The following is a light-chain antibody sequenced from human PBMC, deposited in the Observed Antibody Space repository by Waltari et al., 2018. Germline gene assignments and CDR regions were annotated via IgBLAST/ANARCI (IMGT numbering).Light chain of an antibody. CDR3: LQTLTTPLT. V-gene: IGKV1-39*01. CDR1: RFINNY. CDR2: AAS. Sequence: DIQMTQSPSSLSASVGDRVTITCRAGRFINNYLNWYQQKPGKAPKPLIYAASTLHSGVPSRFSGSGSGTDFTLTVSSLQADDFATYYCLQTLTTPLTFGGGTIVDIK. J-gene: IGKJ4*01.